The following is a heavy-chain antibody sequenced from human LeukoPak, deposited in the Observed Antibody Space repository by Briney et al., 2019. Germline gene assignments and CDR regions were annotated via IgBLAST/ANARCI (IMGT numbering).Heavy chain of an antibody. D-gene: IGHD3-10*01. V-gene: IGHV3-53*01. J-gene: IGHJ3*02. CDR2: IYSGGST. Sequence: GGSLRLSCAASGFAVSRNYMNRGRQAPGEGLEWVSLIYSGGSTYYADSVKGRFTISRDNSKNTLYLQMNSLRGEDTAVYYCARAGLAGHDAFDIWGQGTMVTVSS. CDR3: ARAGLAGHDAFDI. CDR1: GFAVSRNY.